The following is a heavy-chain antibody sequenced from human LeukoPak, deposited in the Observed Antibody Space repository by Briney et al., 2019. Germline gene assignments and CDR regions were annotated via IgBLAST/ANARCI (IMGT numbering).Heavy chain of an antibody. V-gene: IGHV4-39*01. D-gene: IGHD4-17*01. Sequence: SETLSLTCTVSGGSISSSSYYWGWIRQPPGKGLEWIGSIYYSGSTYYNPSLKSRVTISVDTSKNQFSLKLSSVTAADTAVYYCARHSSPYGDYRDFDYWGQGTLVTVSS. CDR2: IYYSGST. CDR1: GGSISSSSYY. CDR3: ARHSSPYGDYRDFDY. J-gene: IGHJ4*02.